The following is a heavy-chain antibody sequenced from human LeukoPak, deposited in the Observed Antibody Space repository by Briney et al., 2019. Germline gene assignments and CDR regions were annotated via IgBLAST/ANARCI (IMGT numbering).Heavy chain of an antibody. CDR1: GGSLSSSSYY. Sequence: SETLSLTCTVSGGSLSSSSYYWGWIRQPPGKGLEWIGSIYYSGSTYYNPSLKSRVTISVDTSKNQFSLRLSSVTAADTAVYYCAREAGDYYDSSGRDYWGQGTLVTVSS. V-gene: IGHV4-39*07. CDR3: AREAGDYYDSSGRDY. D-gene: IGHD3-22*01. CDR2: IYYSGST. J-gene: IGHJ4*02.